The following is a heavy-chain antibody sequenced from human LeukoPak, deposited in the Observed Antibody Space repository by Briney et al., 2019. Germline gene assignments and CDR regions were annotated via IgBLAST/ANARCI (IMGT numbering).Heavy chain of an antibody. CDR1: GGSVSSGSYY. V-gene: IGHV4-61*01. Sequence: SETLSLTCTVSGGSVSSGSYYWSWIRQPPGKGLEWIGYIYYSGSTNYNPSLKSRVTISVDTFKKQFSMKLRSVTAADTAVYYCARGTPAGYCSGGSCYSIDYWGQRTLVTVSS. J-gene: IGHJ4*02. CDR3: ARGTPAGYCSGGSCYSIDY. D-gene: IGHD2-15*01. CDR2: IYYSGST.